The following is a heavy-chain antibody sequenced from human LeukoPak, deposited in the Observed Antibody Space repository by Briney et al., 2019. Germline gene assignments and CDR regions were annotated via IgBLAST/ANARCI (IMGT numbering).Heavy chain of an antibody. V-gene: IGHV3-23*01. D-gene: IGHD1-26*01. CDR3: AKYVGQSGSNYYGLDV. J-gene: IGHJ6*02. CDR2: ITASGGST. Sequence: PGGSLRLSCAASGFTVSSKYMSWVRQAPGKGLEWVSGITASGGSTYYTDSVKGRFTISRDNSKNTLFMQMNSLRDEDTALYYCAKYVGQSGSNYYGLDVWGQGTAVTVSS. CDR1: GFTVSSKY.